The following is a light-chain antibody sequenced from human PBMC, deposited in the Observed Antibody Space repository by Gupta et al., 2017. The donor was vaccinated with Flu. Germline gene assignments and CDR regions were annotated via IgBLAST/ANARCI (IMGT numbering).Light chain of an antibody. Sequence: QSVLTQPPSASGPPGQRVTIPCSGSSSNIGSNTVNWYQQPPGTAPKLLIYSNNQRPSGVPDRFSGSKSGTSASLAISGLQSEDEADYYCAAWDNSLNGRMFGGGTKLTVL. J-gene: IGLJ3*02. CDR1: SSNIGSNT. V-gene: IGLV1-44*01. CDR2: SNN. CDR3: AAWDNSLNGRM.